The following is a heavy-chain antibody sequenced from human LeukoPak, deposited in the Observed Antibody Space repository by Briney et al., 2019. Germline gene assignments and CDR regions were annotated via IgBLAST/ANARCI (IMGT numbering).Heavy chain of an antibody. CDR2: IRYDRSNK. Sequence: GGSQRLSCAASGFTFSSYGMHWVRQAPGKGLEWVAFIRYDRSNKYYADSVKGRFTISRDNSKNTLYLQMNSLRAEDTAVYYCAKDLGGHQYYFDYWGQGTLVTVSS. CDR1: GFTFSSYG. J-gene: IGHJ4*02. V-gene: IGHV3-30*02. D-gene: IGHD3-3*01. CDR3: AKDLGGHQYYFDY.